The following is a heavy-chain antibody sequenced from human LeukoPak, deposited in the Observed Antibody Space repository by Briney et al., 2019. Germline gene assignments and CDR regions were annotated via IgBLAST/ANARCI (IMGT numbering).Heavy chain of an antibody. Sequence: PSETLSLTCTVPGDSISSYYWSWIRQPPGKGLEWIGYIYYSGSTNYNPSLKSRDTISVDTSKNQFSLKLSSVTAADTAVHYCASSVGSSSRTSYDSWGQGTLVTVSS. CDR2: IYYSGST. CDR3: ASSVGSSSRTSYDS. V-gene: IGHV4-59*01. J-gene: IGHJ4*02. CDR1: GDSISSYY. D-gene: IGHD6-19*01.